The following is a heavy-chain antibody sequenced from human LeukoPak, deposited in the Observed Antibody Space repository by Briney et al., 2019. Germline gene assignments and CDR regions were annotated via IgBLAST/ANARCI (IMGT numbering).Heavy chain of an antibody. D-gene: IGHD5-18*01. V-gene: IGHV4-4*07. J-gene: IGHJ4*02. CDR1: GGSIXXYY. Sequence: SLTXTVXGGSIXXYYWSXXRXXAGKXLEXIGXIYTSGSTNYNPSLKSRVTMSVDTSKNQFSLKLSSVTAADTAVYYCARDRPIANKYSYGYDYWGQGTLVTVSS. CDR2: IYTSGST. CDR3: ARDRPIANKYSYGYDY.